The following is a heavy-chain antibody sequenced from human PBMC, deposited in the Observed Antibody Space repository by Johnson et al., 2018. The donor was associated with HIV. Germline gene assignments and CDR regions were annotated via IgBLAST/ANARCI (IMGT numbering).Heavy chain of an antibody. D-gene: IGHD1-1*01. J-gene: IGHJ3*02. CDR1: GFTFSSYT. V-gene: IGHV3-30-3*01. CDR3: ARARNWNDDDAFDI. Sequence: QVQLVESGGGVVQPGKSLRLSCAASGFTFSSYTMHWVRQAPGKGLEWVALISYDGSNKLYADSVKGRFSISRDNSRNTLYLQLNSLRSVDTAMYYCARARNWNDDDAFDIWGQGTMVTVSS. CDR2: ISYDGSNK.